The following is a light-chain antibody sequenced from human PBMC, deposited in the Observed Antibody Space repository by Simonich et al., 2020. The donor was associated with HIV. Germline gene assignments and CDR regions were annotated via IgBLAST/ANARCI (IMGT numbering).Light chain of an antibody. V-gene: IGKV2-28*01. J-gene: IGKJ2*01. CDR3: MQVLQTPYT. CDR2: LGA. CDR1: PSLLSSNGYNY. Sequence: DIVMTQSPLSLPVTPGEPASISCRCSPSLLSSNGYNYLDWYLQKPGPSPQLLIYLGATRASGVPDRFSGSGSGTDFTLKISRVEAEDVGVYYCMQVLQTPYTFGQGTKLEIK.